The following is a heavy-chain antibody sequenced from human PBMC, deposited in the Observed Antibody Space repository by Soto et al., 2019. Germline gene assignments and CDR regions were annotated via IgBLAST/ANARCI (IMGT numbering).Heavy chain of an antibody. CDR2: IYWNDDK. J-gene: IGHJ4*02. CDR1: GFSLSTSGVG. V-gene: IGHV2-5*01. CDR3: SHRPSGWYLFDY. Sequence: PTLVNPTQTLTLTCTFSGFSLSTSGVGVGWIRQPPGKALEWLALIYWNDDKRYSPSLKSRLTITKDTSKNQVVLTMTNMDPVDTATYYCSHRPSGWYLFDYWGQGTLVTVSS. D-gene: IGHD6-19*01.